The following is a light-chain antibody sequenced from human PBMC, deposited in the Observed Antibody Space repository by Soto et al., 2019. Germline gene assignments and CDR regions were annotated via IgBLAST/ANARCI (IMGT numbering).Light chain of an antibody. CDR3: QQRSNWPWT. V-gene: IGKV3D-20*02. CDR1: QSLNNNY. Sequence: EIVLTQSPGTLSLSPGERATLSCGASQSLNNNYLAWYQQKPGQAPRLLIYAASNRATGIPARFSGSGSGTDFTLTISRLEPEDFAVYYCQQRSNWPWTFGQGTKVDIK. J-gene: IGKJ1*01. CDR2: AAS.